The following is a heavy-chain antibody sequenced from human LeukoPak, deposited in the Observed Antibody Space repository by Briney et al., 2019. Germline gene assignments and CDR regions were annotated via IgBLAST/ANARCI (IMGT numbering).Heavy chain of an antibody. Sequence: GRSLRLSCAASGFTFDDYAMHWVRQAPGKGLEWVSGISWNSGSIGYADSVKGRFTISRDNAKNSLYLQMNSLRAEDTALYYCAKGASSSWYFGPFVYWGQGTLVTVSS. V-gene: IGHV3-9*01. J-gene: IGHJ4*02. CDR2: ISWNSGSI. CDR1: GFTFDDYA. D-gene: IGHD6-13*01. CDR3: AKGASSSWYFGPFVY.